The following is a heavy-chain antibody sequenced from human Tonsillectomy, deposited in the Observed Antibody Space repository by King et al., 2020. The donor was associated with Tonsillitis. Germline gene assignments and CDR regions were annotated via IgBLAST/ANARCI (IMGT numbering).Heavy chain of an antibody. V-gene: IGHV3-30*18. CDR2: IAYDASYE. J-gene: IGHJ2*01. CDR1: GFTFSNYG. CDR3: AKDGIALSDWYFDL. Sequence: VQLVESGGGVVQPGRSLRLSCAASGFTFSNYGMHWVRQAPGKGLEWVALIAYDASYENYADSVKGRFAISRDKSKNTLYLEMNSLRVEDTAVYYCAKDGIALSDWYFDLWGRGTLVTVSS. D-gene: IGHD3-16*02.